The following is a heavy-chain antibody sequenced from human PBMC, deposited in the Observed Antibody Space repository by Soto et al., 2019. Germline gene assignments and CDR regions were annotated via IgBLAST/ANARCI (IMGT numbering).Heavy chain of an antibody. V-gene: IGHV1-8*01. Sequence: QVQLVQSGAELKKPGASVKVSCKASGYTFTTYDINWMRQASGQGLEWLGWMKPNNGDTGYAQKFQDRVIMTRDTSMNTAYMELSSLSNEDTAVYYCARNRRLTGDFDYWGLGTLVTVSS. J-gene: IGHJ4*02. CDR3: ARNRRLTGDFDY. CDR2: MKPNNGDT. CDR1: GYTFTTYD. D-gene: IGHD7-27*01.